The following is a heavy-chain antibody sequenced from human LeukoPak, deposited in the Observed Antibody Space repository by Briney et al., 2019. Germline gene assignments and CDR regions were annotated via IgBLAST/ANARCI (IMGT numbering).Heavy chain of an antibody. J-gene: IGHJ4*02. D-gene: IGHD6-19*01. CDR1: GFTFDDYA. CDR2: ISWDSGSI. V-gene: IGHV3-9*01. Sequence: GGSLRLSCAASGFTFDDYAMHWVRQAPGKGLEWVSGISWDSGSIGYADSVKGRFTISRDNAKNSLYLQMNSLRAEDTALYYCAKDIRSSGWYWFDYWGQGTLVTVSS. CDR3: AKDIRSSGWYWFDY.